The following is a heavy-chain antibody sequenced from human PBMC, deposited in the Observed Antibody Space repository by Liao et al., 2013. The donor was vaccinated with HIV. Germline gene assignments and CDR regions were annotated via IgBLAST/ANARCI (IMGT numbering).Heavy chain of an antibody. CDR3: ARDPGGGGYSYGSTPDY. Sequence: QLQLQESGPGLVKPSETLSLTCSVSGGSISSYYWGWIRQPPGKGLEWIGRIYTSGSTNYNPSLKSRVTISIDTSKNQFSLKLSSVTAADTAVYYCARDPGGGGYSYGSTPDYWGQGTLVTVSS. J-gene: IGHJ4*02. D-gene: IGHD5-18*01. CDR2: IYTSGST. V-gene: IGHV4-4*08. CDR1: GGSISSYY.